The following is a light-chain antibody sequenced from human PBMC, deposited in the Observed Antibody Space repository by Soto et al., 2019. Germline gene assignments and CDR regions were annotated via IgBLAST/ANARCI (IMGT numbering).Light chain of an antibody. CDR2: GAS. V-gene: IGKV3-20*01. Sequence: EIVLTQSPGTLSLSPGERATLSCRASQSVFKNYLAWYQQKPGQAPRLLIYGASTRAAGISDRFSGSGSGTDFTLTVNRLEPAEFAVYYWQQYGSSPSTFGGGTKVEIK. J-gene: IGKJ4*01. CDR3: QQYGSSPST. CDR1: QSVFKNY.